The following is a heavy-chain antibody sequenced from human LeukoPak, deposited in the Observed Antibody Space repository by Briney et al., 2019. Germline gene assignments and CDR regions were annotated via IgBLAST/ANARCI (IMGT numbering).Heavy chain of an antibody. CDR2: IKQVGSEK. CDR1: GFPFCSYW. CDR3: AREGLYKIGLDV. Sequence: GSLRLSCAASGFPFCSYWMTWVRQAPGKGLEWVANIKQVGSEKYFVDSVKGRFTISRDNAKNSLYLKMNRLRAEDTAVYYCAREGLYKIGLDVWGQGTPVTVSS. D-gene: IGHD3-10*01. V-gene: IGHV3-7*01. J-gene: IGHJ6*02.